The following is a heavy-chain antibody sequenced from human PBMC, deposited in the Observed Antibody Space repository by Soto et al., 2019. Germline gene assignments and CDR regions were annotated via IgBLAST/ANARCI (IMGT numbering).Heavy chain of an antibody. V-gene: IGHV1-69*13. CDR1: GGTFSNFA. CDR2: IIPIFGTV. Sequence: SVKVSCKASGGTFSNFAISWVRQAPGQGLEWMGGIIPIFGTVNYAQKFQGRVTITADEFTSTAYMELSSLASEDTAVYYCARYCSGGSCYQDDYWGQGTLVTVSS. J-gene: IGHJ4*02. D-gene: IGHD2-15*01. CDR3: ARYCSGGSCYQDDY.